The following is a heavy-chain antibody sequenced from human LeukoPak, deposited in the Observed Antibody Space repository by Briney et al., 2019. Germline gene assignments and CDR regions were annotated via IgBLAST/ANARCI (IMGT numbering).Heavy chain of an antibody. D-gene: IGHD5-24*01. J-gene: IGHJ6*02. Sequence: SETLSLTCAVYGGSFSGYYWSWIRQPPGKGLEWIGEINHSGSTNYNPSLKSRVTISVDTSKNQFSLKLSSVTAADTAVYYCARGLSARWFPYYYYGMDVWGQGTTVTVSS. CDR2: INHSGST. V-gene: IGHV4-34*01. CDR3: ARGLSARWFPYYYYGMDV. CDR1: GGSFSGYY.